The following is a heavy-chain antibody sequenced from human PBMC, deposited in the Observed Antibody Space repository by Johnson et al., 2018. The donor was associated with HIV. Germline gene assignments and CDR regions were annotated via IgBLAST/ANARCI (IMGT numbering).Heavy chain of an antibody. V-gene: IGHV3-66*01. CDR2: IYSGGGT. CDR3: ARDHYYDSNTAVYYCAKEYSSSSRDLAN. Sequence: VQLVESGGGLVQPGGSLRLSCAASGFTVSSNYMSWVRQAPGKGLEWVSVIYSGGGTYYADSVTGRLTISRDTSKNTLYLQMNSLRAEDTAVYYCARDHYYDSNTAVYYCAKEYSSSSRDLANWGQGTMVTVSS. J-gene: IGHJ3*01. CDR1: GFTVSSNY. D-gene: IGHD6-6*01.